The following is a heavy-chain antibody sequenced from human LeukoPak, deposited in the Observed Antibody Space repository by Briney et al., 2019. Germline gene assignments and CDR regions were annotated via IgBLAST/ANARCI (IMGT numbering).Heavy chain of an antibody. J-gene: IGHJ4*02. CDR1: GFTFSSYS. V-gene: IGHV3-48*01. CDR2: ISSSSDAI. D-gene: IGHD1-14*01. CDR3: ARDPPRRYDY. Sequence: SRGSLRLSCAASGFTFSSYSMNWVRQAPGKGLEWVSYISSSSDAIYYADSVKGRFTISRDNAKNSLYLQMNSLRAEDTAVYYCARDPPRRYDYWGQGTLVTVSS.